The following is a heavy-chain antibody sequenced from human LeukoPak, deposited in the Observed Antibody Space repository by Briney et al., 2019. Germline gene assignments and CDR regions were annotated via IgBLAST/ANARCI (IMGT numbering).Heavy chain of an antibody. D-gene: IGHD3-10*01. V-gene: IGHV3-21*04. CDR2: ISSGSTYI. CDR3: ARSTPRVGSGRSPYYMDV. CDR1: EFTFNSYS. Sequence: GGSLRLSCAASEFTFNSYSFNGIRQPPGGRLEWVSSISSGSTYIYYSDSVKGRFTVSRDNAKNSLFLQMNNLRAEDTAVYYCARSTPRVGSGRSPYYMDVWGKGTTVTVS. J-gene: IGHJ6*03.